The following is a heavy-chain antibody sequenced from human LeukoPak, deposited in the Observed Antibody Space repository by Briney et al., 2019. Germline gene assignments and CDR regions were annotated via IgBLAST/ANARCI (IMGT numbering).Heavy chain of an antibody. Sequence: SETLSLTCAVSGGSISSGGYSWSWIRQPPGKGLEWIGYIYYSGSTNYNPSLKSRVTISVDTSKNQFSLKLSSVTAADTAVYYCARGAGKWFPDAFDIWGQGTMVTVSS. D-gene: IGHD3-10*01. CDR3: ARGAGKWFPDAFDI. CDR2: IYYSGST. J-gene: IGHJ3*02. CDR1: GGSISSGGYS. V-gene: IGHV4-61*08.